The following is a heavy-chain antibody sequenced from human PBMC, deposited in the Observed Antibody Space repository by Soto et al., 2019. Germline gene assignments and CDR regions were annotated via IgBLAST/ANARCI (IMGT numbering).Heavy chain of an antibody. V-gene: IGHV4-59*01. CDR2: IYYSGST. J-gene: IGHJ5*02. CDR3: ARGSRSTPTSWFEH. D-gene: IGHD6-13*01. CDR1: GGSISSYN. Sequence: PYETLSLTCTVSGGSISSYNWSWIRQPPGKGLEWIGYIYYSGSTNYNPSLKSRVTISIDTSKNQFSLKLSSVTAADTPVYYCARGSRSTPTSWFEHWGQGTLVAAST.